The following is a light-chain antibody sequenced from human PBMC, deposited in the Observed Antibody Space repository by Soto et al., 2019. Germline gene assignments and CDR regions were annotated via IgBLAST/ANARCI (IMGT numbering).Light chain of an antibody. CDR3: QQYNNWPLMYT. CDR2: DAS. Sequence: EIVMTQSPATLSVSPGERATLSCRASQSVSDNLAWYQQKPGQAPRLLIYDASTRASAFPARFSGSGSGTEFTLTISSLQSEDFAVYYCQQYNNWPLMYTFGQGTKLEIK. V-gene: IGKV3-15*01. J-gene: IGKJ2*01. CDR1: QSVSDN.